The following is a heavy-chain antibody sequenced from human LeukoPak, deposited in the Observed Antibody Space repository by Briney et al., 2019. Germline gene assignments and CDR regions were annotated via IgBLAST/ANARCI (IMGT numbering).Heavy chain of an antibody. CDR3: HTYYYDSSGYYGSSKFDY. J-gene: IGHJ4*02. V-gene: IGHV1-2*02. CDR1: GYTFTGYY. Sequence: GASVKVSCKASGYTFTGYYMHWVRQAPGQGLEWMGWINPNSGGTNYAQKFQGRVTMTRDTSISTAYMELSSLRSEDTAVYYCHTYYYDSSGYYGSSKFDYWGQGTLVTVSS. CDR2: INPNSGGT. D-gene: IGHD3-22*01.